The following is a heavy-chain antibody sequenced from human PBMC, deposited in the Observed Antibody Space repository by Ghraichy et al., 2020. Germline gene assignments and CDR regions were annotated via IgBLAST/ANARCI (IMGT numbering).Heavy chain of an antibody. J-gene: IGHJ4*02. CDR2: INHSGST. Sequence: SETLSLTCAVYGGSFSGYYWSWIRQPPGKGLEWIGEINHSGSTNYNPSLKSRVTISVDTSKNQFSLKLSSVTAADTAVYYCARGGSWFGELLQREVYFDYWGQGTLVTLSS. V-gene: IGHV4-34*01. CDR1: GGSFSGYY. D-gene: IGHD3-10*01. CDR3: ARGGSWFGELLQREVYFDY.